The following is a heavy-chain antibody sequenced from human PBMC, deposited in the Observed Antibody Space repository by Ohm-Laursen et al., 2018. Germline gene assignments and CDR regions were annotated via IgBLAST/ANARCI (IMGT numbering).Heavy chain of an antibody. Sequence: SETLSLTCTVSGGSISSTSYYWGWIRQPPGKGLEWIGSIYYTGSTYFNPSLQSRVTISVDTSKNQFSLKLSSVTAADTAVYYCARQEGYCSSTSCYEVWFDPWGQGTLVTVSS. V-gene: IGHV4-39*01. CDR3: ARQEGYCSSTSCYEVWFDP. CDR1: GGSISSTSYY. J-gene: IGHJ5*02. D-gene: IGHD2-2*01. CDR2: IYYTGST.